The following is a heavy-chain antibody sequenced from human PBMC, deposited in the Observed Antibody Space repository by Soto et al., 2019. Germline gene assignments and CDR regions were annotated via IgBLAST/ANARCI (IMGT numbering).Heavy chain of an antibody. J-gene: IGHJ6*02. CDR2: ISAYNGNT. Sequence: ASVKVSCKDSGYTFTSYGISCVRQAPGQGLEWMGWISAYNGNTNYAQKLQGRVTMTTDTSTSTAYMELRSLRSDDTAVYYCARTVEYSYGYYYYYGMDVWGQGTTVTVSS. CDR3: ARTVEYSYGYYYYYGMDV. CDR1: GYTFTSYG. D-gene: IGHD5-18*01. V-gene: IGHV1-18*01.